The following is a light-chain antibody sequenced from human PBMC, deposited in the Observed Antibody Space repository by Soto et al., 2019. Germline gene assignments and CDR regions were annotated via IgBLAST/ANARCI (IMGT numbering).Light chain of an antibody. J-gene: IGLJ1*01. CDR3: SSYTTSSTYV. Sequence: QSALTQPASVSGSPGQSITISCTGTSSDVGGYSYISWYQHNPGRAPKLMIYDVSNRPSGVSDRFSGSKSGNTASLTISRLQAEYEADYYCSSYTTSSTYVFGSGTKVTVL. CDR1: SSDVGGYSY. V-gene: IGLV2-14*03. CDR2: DVS.